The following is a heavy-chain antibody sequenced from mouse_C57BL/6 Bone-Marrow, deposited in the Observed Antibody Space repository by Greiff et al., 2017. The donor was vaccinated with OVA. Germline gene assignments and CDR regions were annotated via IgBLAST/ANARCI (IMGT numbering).Heavy chain of an antibody. Sequence: QVQLQQPGAELVMPGASVKLSCKASGYTFTSYWMHWVKQRPGQGLEWIGEIDPSDSYPNYNQKFKGKSTLTVDKSSSTAYMQLSSLTSEDSAVYYCAREGIWSVYFDYWGQGTAPTVTS. CDR3: AREGIWSVYFDY. CDR1: GYTFTSYW. CDR2: IDPSDSYP. V-gene: IGHV1-69*01. J-gene: IGHJ2*01. D-gene: IGHD1-1*02.